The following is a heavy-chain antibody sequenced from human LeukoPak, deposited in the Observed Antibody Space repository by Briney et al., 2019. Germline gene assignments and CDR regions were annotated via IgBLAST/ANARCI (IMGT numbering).Heavy chain of an antibody. V-gene: IGHV4-30-2*01. Sequence: PSETLSLTCAVSGGSISSGGYSWSWIRQPPGKGLEWIGYIYHSGSTYYNPSLKSRVTISVDRSENQFSLKLSSVTAADTAVYYCARVTYYYDSSGYYSIYYFDYWGQGTLVTVSS. CDR2: IYHSGST. CDR3: ARVTYYYDSSGYYSIYYFDY. D-gene: IGHD3-22*01. CDR1: GGSISSGGYS. J-gene: IGHJ4*02.